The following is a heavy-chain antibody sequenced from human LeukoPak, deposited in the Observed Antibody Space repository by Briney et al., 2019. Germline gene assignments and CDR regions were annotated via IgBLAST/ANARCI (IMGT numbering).Heavy chain of an antibody. CDR2: ISGDGGST. J-gene: IGHJ4*02. CDR1: GFTFDDYA. Sequence: PGGSLRLSCAASGFTFDDYAMHWVRQAPGKGLEWVSLISGDGGSTYYAGSVKGRFTISRDNSKNSLYLQMNSLRAEDTALYYCAKGQYRSNYYFDYWGQGTLVTLSS. D-gene: IGHD2/OR15-2a*01. CDR3: AKGQYRSNYYFDY. V-gene: IGHV3-43*02.